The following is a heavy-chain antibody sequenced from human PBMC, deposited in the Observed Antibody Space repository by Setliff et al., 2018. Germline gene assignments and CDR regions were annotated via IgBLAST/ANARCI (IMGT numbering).Heavy chain of an antibody. CDR2: IKQDGSEK. V-gene: IGHV3-7*01. Sequence: HPGGSLRLSCAASRFTFSSYWMSWVRQAPGKGLEWVANIKQDGSEKYYVDSVKGRFTISRDNAKNSLYLQMNSLRAEDTAVYYCARGSSSYDYWGQGTLVTVSS. CDR1: RFTFSSYW. CDR3: ARGSSSYDY. D-gene: IGHD6-6*01. J-gene: IGHJ4*02.